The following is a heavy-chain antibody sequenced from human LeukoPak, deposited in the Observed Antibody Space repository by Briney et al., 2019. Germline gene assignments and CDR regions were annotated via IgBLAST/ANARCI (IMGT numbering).Heavy chain of an antibody. Sequence: GGSLRLSWAASGFTFSNAWMSWVRQAPGKGLEWVGRIKSKTDGGTTDYAAPVKGRFTISRDDSKNTLYLQMNSLKTEDTAVYYCTTDILQFNTFDYWGQGTLVTVSS. J-gene: IGHJ4*02. CDR1: GFTFSNAW. CDR3: TTDILQFNTFDY. V-gene: IGHV3-15*01. CDR2: IKSKTDGGTT.